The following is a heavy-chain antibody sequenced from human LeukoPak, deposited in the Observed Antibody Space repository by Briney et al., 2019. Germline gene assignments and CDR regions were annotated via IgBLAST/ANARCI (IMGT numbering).Heavy chain of an antibody. CDR2: INPNSGGT. CDR1: GYTFTGYY. D-gene: IGHD6-13*01. Sequence: GASVKVSCKASGYTFTGYYMHWVRQAPGQGLEWMGWINPNSGGTNYAQKFQGRVTTTRDTSISTAYMELSRLRSDDTAVYYCARDGVAAAGTNPLHNWFDPWGQGTLVTVSS. V-gene: IGHV1-2*02. CDR3: ARDGVAAAGTNPLHNWFDP. J-gene: IGHJ5*02.